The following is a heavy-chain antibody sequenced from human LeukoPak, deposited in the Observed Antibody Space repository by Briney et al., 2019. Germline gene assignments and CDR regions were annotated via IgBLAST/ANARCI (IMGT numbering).Heavy chain of an antibody. D-gene: IGHD3-22*01. CDR3: ARTPRYDSSGEMGFDY. Sequence: GASVKVSCKASGYTFTSYYMHWVRQAPGQGLEWMGIINPSGGSTSYAQKFQGRVTMTRDTSTSTVYMELSSLRSEDTAVYYCARTPRYDSSGEMGFDYWGQGTLVTVSS. V-gene: IGHV1-46*03. J-gene: IGHJ4*02. CDR2: INPSGGST. CDR1: GYTFTSYY.